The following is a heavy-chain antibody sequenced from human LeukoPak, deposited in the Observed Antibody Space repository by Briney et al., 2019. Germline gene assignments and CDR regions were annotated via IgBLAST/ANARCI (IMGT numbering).Heavy chain of an antibody. Sequence: PGGSLRLSCATSGFTFSGHSMSWVRQAPGKGLEWVSSITSTATHTYYADSVKGRFTISRGNAKNSLILQTSSLTVADTGIYYCARDGSPNYGYYAFFDNWGQGTLVTVSS. J-gene: IGHJ4*02. CDR2: ITSTATHT. V-gene: IGHV3-21*01. CDR3: ARDGSPNYGYYAFFDN. D-gene: IGHD1-26*01. CDR1: GFTFSGHS.